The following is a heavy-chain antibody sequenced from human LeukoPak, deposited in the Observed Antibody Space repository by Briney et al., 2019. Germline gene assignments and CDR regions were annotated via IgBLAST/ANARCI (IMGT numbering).Heavy chain of an antibody. Sequence: SVKVSCKASGGTFISYAISWVRQAPGQGLEWMGGIIPIFGTANYAQKFQGRVTITADESTSTAYMELSSLRSEDTAVYYCARGMAHCRSTSCYGGDWFDPWGQGTLVTVSS. V-gene: IGHV1-69*13. D-gene: IGHD2-2*01. CDR1: GGTFISYA. J-gene: IGHJ5*02. CDR2: IIPIFGTA. CDR3: ARGMAHCRSTSCYGGDWFDP.